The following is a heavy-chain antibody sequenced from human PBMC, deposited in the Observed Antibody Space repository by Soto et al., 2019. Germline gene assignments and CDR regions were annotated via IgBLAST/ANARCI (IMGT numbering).Heavy chain of an antibody. CDR2: IFPADSDT. D-gene: IGHD3-22*01. Sequence: PGESLKISCQGFGYSFASYWIGWVRQMPGKGLEWMGVIFPADSDTRYRPSFQGQVTISADKSISTAYMELSSLRSEDTAVYYCARGSGYYNWFDPWGQGTLVTVSS. V-gene: IGHV5-51*01. J-gene: IGHJ5*02. CDR3: ARGSGYYNWFDP. CDR1: GYSFASYW.